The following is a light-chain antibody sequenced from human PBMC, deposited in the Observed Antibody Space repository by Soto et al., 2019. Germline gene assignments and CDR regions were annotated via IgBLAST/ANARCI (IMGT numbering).Light chain of an antibody. Sequence: QSALTQPASVSGSPGQSITICCTGTSSDVGGYNYVSWYQQHPGKAPKLMIYEVSNRPSGVSNRFSGSKSGNTASLTISGLQAEDEADYYCSSYTSSSTLVFGGGTKSPS. CDR2: EVS. V-gene: IGLV2-14*01. CDR1: SSDVGGYNY. J-gene: IGLJ3*02. CDR3: SSYTSSSTLV.